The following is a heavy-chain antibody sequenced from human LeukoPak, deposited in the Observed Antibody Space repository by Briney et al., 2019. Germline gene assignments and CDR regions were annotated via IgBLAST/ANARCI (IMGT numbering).Heavy chain of an antibody. Sequence: SETLSLTCTVSGYSISSGYYWGWIRQPPGKGLEWIGSIYNSGSTYYNPSLKSRVTTSVDTSKNQFSLKLSSVTAADTAVYYCVRSSSSIFDYWGQGTLVTVSS. D-gene: IGHD6-6*01. CDR1: GYSISSGYY. J-gene: IGHJ4*02. CDR2: IYNSGST. V-gene: IGHV4-38-2*02. CDR3: VRSSSSIFDY.